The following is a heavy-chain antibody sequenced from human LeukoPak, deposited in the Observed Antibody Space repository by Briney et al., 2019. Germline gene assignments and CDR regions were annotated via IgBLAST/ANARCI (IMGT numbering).Heavy chain of an antibody. CDR1: GYTFTSYG. Sequence: ASVKVSCKASGYTFTSYGISWVRQASGQGLEWMGWISAYNGNTNYAQKLQGRVTMTTDTSTSTAYKELRSLRSDDTAVYYCARDACSSTSCYKSVDYWGQGTLVTVSS. CDR3: ARDACSSTSCYKSVDY. J-gene: IGHJ4*02. CDR2: ISAYNGNT. D-gene: IGHD2-2*02. V-gene: IGHV1-18*01.